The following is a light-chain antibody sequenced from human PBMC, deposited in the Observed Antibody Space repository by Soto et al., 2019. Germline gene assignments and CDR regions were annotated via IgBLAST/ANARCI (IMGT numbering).Light chain of an antibody. Sequence: QAVVTQPPSVSGAPGQRVTISCTGRSSNIGAGYDVHWYQQLPGTAPKLLIYANSNRPSGVPDRFSGSKSGTSASLAITGLQADDEADYYCQSYDSSLSGYVFGTGTKLTVL. V-gene: IGLV1-40*01. CDR1: SSNIGAGYD. CDR2: ANS. J-gene: IGLJ1*01. CDR3: QSYDSSLSGYV.